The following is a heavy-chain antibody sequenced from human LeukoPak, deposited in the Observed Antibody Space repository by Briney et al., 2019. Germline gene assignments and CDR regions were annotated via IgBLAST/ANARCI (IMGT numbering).Heavy chain of an antibody. D-gene: IGHD3-10*01. J-gene: IGHJ4*02. Sequence: GGSLRLSCAASGFTFSSYAMSWVRQAPGKGLEWVSAISGSGGSTYYADSVKGRFTISRDNSKNTMYLQMNSLRAEDTAVYYCARTGFMVRGDNAFDYWGQGTLVTVSS. CDR1: GFTFSSYA. V-gene: IGHV3-23*01. CDR2: ISGSGGST. CDR3: ARTGFMVRGDNAFDY.